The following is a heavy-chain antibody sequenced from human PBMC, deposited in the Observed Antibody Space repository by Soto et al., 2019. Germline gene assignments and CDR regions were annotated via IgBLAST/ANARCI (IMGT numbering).Heavy chain of an antibody. D-gene: IGHD2-15*01. V-gene: IGHV1-69*01. CDR2: IIPIFGTA. J-gene: IGHJ4*02. CDR1: GGTFSSYA. Sequence: QVQLVQSGAEVKKPGSSVKVSCKASGGTFSSYAISWVRQAPGQGLEWMGGIIPIFGTANYAQKFQGRVTITADESTSTAYMELSSLRSEDTAVYYCARVGHALAERYCSGGSCHNSHLAAEFDYWGQGTLVTVSS. CDR3: ARVGHALAERYCSGGSCHNSHLAAEFDY.